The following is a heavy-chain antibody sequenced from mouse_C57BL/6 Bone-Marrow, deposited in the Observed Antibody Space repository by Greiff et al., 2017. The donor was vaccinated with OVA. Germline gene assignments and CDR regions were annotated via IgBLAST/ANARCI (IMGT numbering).Heavy chain of an antibody. Sequence: VKLVESGAELVKPGASVKMSCKASGYTFTSYWITWVKQRPGQGLEWIGDIYPGSGSTNYNEKFKSKATLTVDTSSSTAYMQLSSLTSEDSAVYYCAIYDNYWGQGTTLTVSS. CDR2: IYPGSGST. J-gene: IGHJ2*01. CDR3: AIYDNY. D-gene: IGHD2-12*01. V-gene: IGHV1-55*01. CDR1: GYTFTSYW.